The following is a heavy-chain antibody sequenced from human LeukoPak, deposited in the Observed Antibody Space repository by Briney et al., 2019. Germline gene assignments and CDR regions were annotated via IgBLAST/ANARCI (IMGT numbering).Heavy chain of an antibody. J-gene: IGHJ6*04. CDR3: AKDAYSSSWYTGYYGMDV. CDR1: GFTFSSYG. Sequence: PGGSLRLSCAASGFTFSSYGMHWVRQAPGKGLEWVAVISYDGSNKYYADSVKGRFTISRDNSKNTLYLQMNSLRAEDTDVYYCAKDAYSSSWYTGYYGMDVWGKGTTVTVSS. D-gene: IGHD6-13*01. V-gene: IGHV3-30*18. CDR2: ISYDGSNK.